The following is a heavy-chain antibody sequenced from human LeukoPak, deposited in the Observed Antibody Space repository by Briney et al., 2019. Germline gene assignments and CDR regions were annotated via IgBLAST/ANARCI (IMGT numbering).Heavy chain of an antibody. Sequence: PGGSLRLSCAAPGFTFSSYGMHWVRQAPGKGLEWVAVISYDGSNKYYADSVKGRLTISRDTSKNTLYLQMNSLRAEDTAVYYCAKSSSTDTSGYLGYWGQGTLVTVSS. CDR2: ISYDGSNK. V-gene: IGHV3-30*18. J-gene: IGHJ4*02. CDR1: GFTFSSYG. CDR3: AKSSSTDTSGYLGY. D-gene: IGHD3-22*01.